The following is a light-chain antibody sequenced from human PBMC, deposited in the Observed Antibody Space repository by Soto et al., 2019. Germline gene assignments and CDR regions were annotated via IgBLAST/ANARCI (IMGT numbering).Light chain of an antibody. CDR3: QAWDISTVV. CDR2: QDI. J-gene: IGLJ2*01. Sequence: SYELTQPPSVSVSPGQTASITCSGAKLGNKYACWYQQKPGQSPVLVIYQDIKRPSGTPERFSGSNSGNTATLTISGTQAMDEADYYCQAWDISTVVFGGGTKLTVL. V-gene: IGLV3-1*01. CDR1: KLGNKY.